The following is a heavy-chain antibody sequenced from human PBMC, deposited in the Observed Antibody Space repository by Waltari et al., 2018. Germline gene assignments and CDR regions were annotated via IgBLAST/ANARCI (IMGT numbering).Heavy chain of an antibody. CDR2: ITGSGDRT. CDR3: AKDWRRSLEYLDWLLFALDD. V-gene: IGHV3-23*01. D-gene: IGHD3-9*01. J-gene: IGHJ4*02. CDR1: GFTFSDHA. Sequence: EVQLLESGGGLVQPGGSLRLSCAASGFTFSDHAMSWVRQAPGKRLGWVSAITGSGDRTYYTESLKGRFTVSRDKSKNTLYLQMNSLTGEDTAVYYCAKDWRRSLEYLDWLLFALDDWGQGTLVTVSS.